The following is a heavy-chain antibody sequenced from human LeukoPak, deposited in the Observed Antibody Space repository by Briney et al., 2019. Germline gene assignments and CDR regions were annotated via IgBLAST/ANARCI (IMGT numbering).Heavy chain of an antibody. D-gene: IGHD6-13*01. J-gene: IGHJ6*03. CDR1: GFTFFSYW. V-gene: IGHV3-7*01. CDR2: IKQDGSDK. Sequence: GGSLRLSCEASGFTFFSYWMSWVRQAPGKGLEWVANIKQDGSDKYYVDSVKGRFTISRDNAKNSLYLQMNSVRAEDTAVYYCARETYSSSWSAKFYYYYYMDVWGKGTTVTVSS. CDR3: ARETYSSSWSAKFYYYYYMDV.